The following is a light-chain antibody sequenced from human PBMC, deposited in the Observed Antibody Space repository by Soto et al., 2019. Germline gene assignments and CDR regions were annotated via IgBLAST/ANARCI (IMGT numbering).Light chain of an antibody. CDR3: QQRSNWPLT. CDR1: QSISSQ. J-gene: IGKJ4*01. V-gene: IGKV3-11*01. Sequence: EIVLTQSPATLSLSPGERATHSCRASQSISSQLAWYQQKPGQAPRLLIHDASNRATGIPARFSGSGSSTDFTLTISSLEPEDFAVYFCQQRSNWPLTFGGGTKVDI. CDR2: DAS.